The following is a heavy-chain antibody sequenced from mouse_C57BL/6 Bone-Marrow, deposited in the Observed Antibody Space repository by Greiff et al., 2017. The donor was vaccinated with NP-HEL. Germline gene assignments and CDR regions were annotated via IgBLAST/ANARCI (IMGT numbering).Heavy chain of an antibody. Sequence: QVQLQQPGAELARPGASVKLSCKASGYTFTSYGISWVKQRTGQGLEWIGEIYPRSGNTYYNEKFKGKATLTADKSSSTAYMELRSLTSEDSAVYFCARGPYAMDYWGQGTSVTVSS. CDR3: ARGPYAMDY. CDR2: IYPRSGNT. CDR1: GYTFTSYG. V-gene: IGHV1-81*01. J-gene: IGHJ4*01.